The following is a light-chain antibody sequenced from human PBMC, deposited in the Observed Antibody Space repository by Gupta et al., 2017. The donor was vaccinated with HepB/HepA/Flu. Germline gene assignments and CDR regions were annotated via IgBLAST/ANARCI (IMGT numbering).Light chain of an antibody. CDR2: EDT. CDR3: QVWDTRTDHPVV. V-gene: IGLV3-21*03. Sequence: SYILTQPPSVSVAPGRTARITCGGNNIGTKSVHWYQQRPGQAPLVVIYEDTNRPSGIPERISGSNSGNTATLTISRVEAGDEADYDGQVWDTRTDHPVVCGGGTKLT. J-gene: IGLJ2*01. CDR1: NIGTKS.